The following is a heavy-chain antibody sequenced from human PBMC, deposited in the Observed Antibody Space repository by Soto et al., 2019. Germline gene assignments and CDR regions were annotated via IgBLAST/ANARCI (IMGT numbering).Heavy chain of an antibody. D-gene: IGHD1-26*01. CDR2: IYYSGST. CDR3: ARHVSAAWPPPYRPFAEYFQH. J-gene: IGHJ1*01. CDR1: GGSISSYY. Sequence: SETLSLTCTVSGGSISSYYWSWIRQPPGKGLERIGDIYYSGSTYYNPSLKSRVTISVDTSKNQFSLKLSSVTAADTAVYYCARHVSAAWPPPYRPFAEYFQHWGQGTLVTVSS. V-gene: IGHV4-59*08.